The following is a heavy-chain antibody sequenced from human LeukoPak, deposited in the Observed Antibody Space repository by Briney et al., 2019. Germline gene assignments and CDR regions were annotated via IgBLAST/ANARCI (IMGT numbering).Heavy chain of an antibody. CDR3: AKDPGGISITISARNWFDP. CDR1: GFTFSSYA. V-gene: IGHV3-23*01. J-gene: IGHJ5*02. Sequence: GGSLRHSCAASGFTFSSYAMSWVRQAPGKGLEWVSAISGSGGSTYYADSVKGRFTISRDNSKNTLYLQMNSLRAEDTAVYYCAKDPGGISITISARNWFDPWGQGTLVTVSS. CDR2: ISGSGGST. D-gene: IGHD3-9*01.